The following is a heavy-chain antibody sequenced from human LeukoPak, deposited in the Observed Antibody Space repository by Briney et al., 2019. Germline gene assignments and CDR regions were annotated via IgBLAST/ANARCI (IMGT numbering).Heavy chain of an antibody. Sequence: SVKVSCKASGGTFSSYAISWVRQAPGQGLEWMGGIVPILGTASYAQKFQGRVTITADESTSTAFMELSSLRADDTAVYYCASNVWLRGGDYWYFDLRGRGTLVTVSS. D-gene: IGHD5-18*01. CDR1: GGTFSSYA. V-gene: IGHV1-69*01. CDR2: IVPILGTA. CDR3: ASNVWLRGGDYWYFDL. J-gene: IGHJ2*01.